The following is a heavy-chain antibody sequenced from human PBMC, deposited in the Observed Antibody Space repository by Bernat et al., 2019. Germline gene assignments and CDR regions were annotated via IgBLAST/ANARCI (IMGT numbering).Heavy chain of an antibody. CDR3: AKVKSDFSGAYRDFDY. CDR2: IRGSGGGT. Sequence: EVQLVESGGGLIQPGGSLRLSCAASGFTVSTNYMSWVRQAPGKGLEWVSAIRGSGGGTYYAGSVKGRFTISRDNSMNTLYLQMNSLRAEDTAVYYCAKVKSDFSGAYRDFDYWGQGTLVTVSS. J-gene: IGHJ4*02. CDR1: GFTVSTNY. V-gene: IGHV3-23*04. D-gene: IGHD3-3*01.